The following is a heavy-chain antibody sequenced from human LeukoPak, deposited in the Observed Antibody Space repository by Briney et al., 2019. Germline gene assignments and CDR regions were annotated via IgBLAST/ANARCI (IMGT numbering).Heavy chain of an antibody. D-gene: IGHD2-2*01. V-gene: IGHV1-2*06. CDR2: NNPNRGDT. J-gene: IGHJ4*02. CDR1: GYTFTGYH. CDR3: ARDYCSSTSCLFDY. Sequence: GASVKVSCKASGYTFTGYHMHWVRQAPGQGLEWMGRNNPNRGDTNYAQKFQGRVTMTRDTSISTAYMELSRLRSDDTAVYYCARDYCSSTSCLFDYWGQGTLVTVSS.